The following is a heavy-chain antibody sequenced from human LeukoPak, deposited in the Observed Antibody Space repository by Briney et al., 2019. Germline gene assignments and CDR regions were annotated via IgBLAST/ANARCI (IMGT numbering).Heavy chain of an antibody. CDR1: TFTVSTNF. CDR2: TYSGGTT. CDR3: ASSDDINYFDY. Sequence: GGSLRLSCAASTFTVSTNFMSWVRQAPGKGLQWLSITYSGGTTYYADSVKGRFTISRDNSKNTLYLQMDSLKSEDTAVYYCASSDDINYFDYWGQGILVTVSS. J-gene: IGHJ4*02. V-gene: IGHV3-66*01.